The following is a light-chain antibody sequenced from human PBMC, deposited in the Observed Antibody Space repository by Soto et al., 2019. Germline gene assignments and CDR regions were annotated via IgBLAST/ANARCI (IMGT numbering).Light chain of an antibody. CDR1: SSNIGAGYD. CDR3: QSYDSSLSGSV. V-gene: IGLV1-40*01. Sequence: QSVPTQPPSVSGAPGQRVTISCTGSSSNIGAGYDVHWYQQLPGTAPKLLIYGNSNRPSGVPDRFSGSKSGTSASLAITGLQADDEADYYCQSYDSSLSGSVFGGGTKVTVL. CDR2: GNS. J-gene: IGLJ3*02.